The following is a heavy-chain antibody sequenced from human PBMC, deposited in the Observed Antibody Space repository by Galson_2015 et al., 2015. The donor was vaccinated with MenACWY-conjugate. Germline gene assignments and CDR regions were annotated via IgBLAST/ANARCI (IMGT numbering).Heavy chain of an antibody. V-gene: IGHV4-39*01. D-gene: IGHD2-15*01. Sequence: ETLSLTCTVSGGSITSSDYYWAWIRQPPGKGLVWLGTISHRGSTYYNSSLKSRVTISVNTSKRQLFLKLTSVIAADTAVYYCARRRPRDIGGGFDIWGQGTTVTVSS. CDR1: GGSITSSDYY. J-gene: IGHJ3*02. CDR2: ISHRGST. CDR3: ARRRPRDIGGGFDI.